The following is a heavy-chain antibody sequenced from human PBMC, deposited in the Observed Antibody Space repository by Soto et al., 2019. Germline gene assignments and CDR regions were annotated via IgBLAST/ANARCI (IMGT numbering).Heavy chain of an antibody. CDR2: IYPGDSDT. CDR1: GYSFTSYW. CDR3: ARWAGLVGATTDQYFQH. J-gene: IGHJ1*01. Sequence: GESLKISCKGSGYSFTSYWIGWVRQMPGKGLEWMGIIYPGDSDTRYSPSFQGQVTISADKSISTAYLQWSSLKASDTAMYYCARWAGLVGATTDQYFQHWGQGTLVTVSS. D-gene: IGHD1-26*01. V-gene: IGHV5-51*01.